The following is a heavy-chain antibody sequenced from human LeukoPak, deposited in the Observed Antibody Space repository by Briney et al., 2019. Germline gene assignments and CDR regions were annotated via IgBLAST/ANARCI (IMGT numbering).Heavy chain of an antibody. J-gene: IGHJ3*02. D-gene: IGHD3-22*01. Sequence: GESLKISCKGSGYGFTSYWIGWVRQMPGKGLEWMGIIYPGDSDTRYSPSFQGQVTISADKSISTAYLQWSSLKASDTAMYYCARRYYYDSSGYFRVRVYAFDIWGQGTMVTVSS. V-gene: IGHV5-51*01. CDR1: GYGFTSYW. CDR2: IYPGDSDT. CDR3: ARRYYYDSSGYFRVRVYAFDI.